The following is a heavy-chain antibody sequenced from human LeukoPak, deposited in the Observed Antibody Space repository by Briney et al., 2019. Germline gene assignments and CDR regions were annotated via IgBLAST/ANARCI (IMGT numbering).Heavy chain of an antibody. CDR3: AKGGMITFGGVIVRTYAFDI. CDR2: ISGTGGTT. D-gene: IGHD3-16*02. Sequence: GGSLRLSCAASGFTFSSYGMSWVRQAPGKGLEWVSAISGTGGTTYYADSVKGRFTISRDNSKNTLYLQMNSLRAEDTAVYYCAKGGMITFGGVIVRTYAFDIWGQGTMVTVSS. V-gene: IGHV3-23*01. CDR1: GFTFSSYG. J-gene: IGHJ3*02.